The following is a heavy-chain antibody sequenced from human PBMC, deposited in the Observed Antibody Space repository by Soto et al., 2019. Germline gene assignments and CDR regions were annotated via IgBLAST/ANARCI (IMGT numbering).Heavy chain of an antibody. CDR3: ASLNIGVWYFGY. J-gene: IGHJ4*02. CDR1: GFTVSSNY. D-gene: IGHD2-15*01. V-gene: IGHV3-66*01. Sequence: EVQLVESGGGLVQPGGSLRLSCAASGFTVSSNYMSWVRQAPGKGLEWVSVIYSGGSTYYADSVKGRFTISRDNSKNTLYLQINSLRAEDTAVYYCASLNIGVWYFGYWGQGTLVTVSS. CDR2: IYSGGST.